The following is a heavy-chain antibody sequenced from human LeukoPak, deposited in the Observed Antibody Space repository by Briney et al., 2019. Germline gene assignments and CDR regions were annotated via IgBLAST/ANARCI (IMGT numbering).Heavy chain of an antibody. V-gene: IGHV4-59*01. D-gene: IGHD6-13*01. J-gene: IGHJ6*03. CDR3: ARDHEGASWYPPYYYYYYMDV. CDR2: IYYSGST. CDR1: GGSISSYY. Sequence: PSETLSLTCTVSGGSISSYYWSWIRQPPGKGQEWIGYIYYSGSTNYNPSLKSRVTISVDTSKNQFSLKLSSVTAADTAVYYCARDHEGASWYPPYYYYYYMDVWGKGTTVTVSS.